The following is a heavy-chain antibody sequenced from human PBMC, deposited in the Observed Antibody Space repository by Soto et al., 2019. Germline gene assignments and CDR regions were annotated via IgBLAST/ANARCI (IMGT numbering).Heavy chain of an antibody. Sequence: GGSLRLSCAASGFIFSSFGMHWVRQAPGKGLEWVAHIWYDGSNTYYADSVKGRFTISRDNSRNTVYLQMNSLRAEDTAVYHCVRDLLGSGGHFDYWGQGTPVTVS. V-gene: IGHV3-33*01. CDR3: VRDLLGSGGHFDY. CDR2: IWYDGSNT. CDR1: GFIFSSFG. D-gene: IGHD7-27*01. J-gene: IGHJ4*02.